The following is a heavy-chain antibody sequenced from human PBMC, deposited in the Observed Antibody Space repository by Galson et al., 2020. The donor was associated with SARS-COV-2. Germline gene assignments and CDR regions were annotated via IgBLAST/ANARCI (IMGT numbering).Heavy chain of an antibody. CDR3: ARGDMGNDYFDY. Sequence: WGSLRLSCAASGFTFSSYWMHWVRQAPGKGLVWVSRIYSEGSSTSYADSVKGRFTISGDNAKNTLYLQMNSLRAEDTAVYYCARGDMGNDYFDYWGQGTLVTVSS. CDR1: GFTFSSYW. CDR2: IYSEGSST. D-gene: IGHD7-27*01. V-gene: IGHV3-74*01. J-gene: IGHJ4*02.